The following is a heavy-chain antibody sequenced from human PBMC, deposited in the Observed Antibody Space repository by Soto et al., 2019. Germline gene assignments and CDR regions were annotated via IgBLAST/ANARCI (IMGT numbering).Heavy chain of an antibody. CDR3: ARDIVVVPAALDV. D-gene: IGHD2-2*01. CDR1: GLTFISYT. V-gene: IGHV3-48*02. Sequence: GGSLRLSCAAFGLTFISYTMNWFRQALGKGLEWVSYISSSSSTIYYADSVKGRFTISRDNAKNSLYLQMNSLRDEDTAVYYCARDIVVVPAALDVWGQGTTVTVSS. CDR2: ISSSSSTI. J-gene: IGHJ6*02.